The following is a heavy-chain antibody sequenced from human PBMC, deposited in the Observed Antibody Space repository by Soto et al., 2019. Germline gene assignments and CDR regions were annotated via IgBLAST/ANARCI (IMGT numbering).Heavy chain of an antibody. CDR3: AISQDRGGRTTFIY. CDR1: GFTFDDNA. J-gene: IGHJ4*02. V-gene: IGHV3-9*01. CDR2: INWKSDI. Sequence: GGSLRLSCAVSGFTFDDNAMHWVRQAPEKGPEWVSGINWKSDIGYADSVKGRFTISRDNAENSLYLQMNSLRAEDTALYYCAISQDRGGRTTFIYWGQGTQVTSPQ. D-gene: IGHD3-16*01.